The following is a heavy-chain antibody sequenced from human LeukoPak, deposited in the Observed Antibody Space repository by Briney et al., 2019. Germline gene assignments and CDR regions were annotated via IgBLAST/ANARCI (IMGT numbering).Heavy chain of an antibody. D-gene: IGHD5-12*01. CDR1: GYTFTSYA. V-gene: IGHV1-3*01. Sequence: ASVKVSCKASGYTFTSYAMHWVRQAPGQRLEWMGWINAGNGNTKYSQKFQGRVTITRDTSASTAYMELSSLRSEDTAVYYCARQGGGYDHFDYWGQGTLVTVSS. J-gene: IGHJ4*02. CDR3: ARQGGGYDHFDY. CDR2: INAGNGNT.